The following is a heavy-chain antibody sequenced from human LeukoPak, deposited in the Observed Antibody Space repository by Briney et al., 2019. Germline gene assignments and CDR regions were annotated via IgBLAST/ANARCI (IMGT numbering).Heavy chain of an antibody. CDR3: ARDSPYLDI. V-gene: IGHV4-39*07. Sequence: SETLSLTCSVSGGTISTSLYYWGWIRQPSGKGLEWIGSIYHSGSTYYNPSLKSRVTISVDTSKNQFSLKLSSVTAADTAVYYCARDSPYLDIWGQGTMVTVSS. CDR2: IYHSGST. J-gene: IGHJ3*02. CDR1: GGTISTSLYY.